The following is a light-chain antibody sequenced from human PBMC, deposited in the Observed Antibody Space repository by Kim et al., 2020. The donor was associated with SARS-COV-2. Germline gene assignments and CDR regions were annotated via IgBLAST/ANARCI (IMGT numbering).Light chain of an antibody. J-gene: IGLJ2*01. V-gene: IGLV1-40*03. CDR2: RND. Sequence: PARRSTIACCRTYADSGAGYDNLWYQHVPGTAPNLLTFRNDNRPSGVPYRFSGFKSGASAYLDISGLQSEDEAYYYCQSSDGALTIFGGGTQLTVL. CDR1: YADSGAGYD. CDR3: QSSDGALTI.